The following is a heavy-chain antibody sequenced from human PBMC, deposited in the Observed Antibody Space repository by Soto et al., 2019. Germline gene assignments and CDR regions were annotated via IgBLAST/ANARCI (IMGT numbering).Heavy chain of an antibody. J-gene: IGHJ6*02. V-gene: IGHV3-73*01. D-gene: IGHD4-17*01. CDR1: GFTFSGSA. CDR3: TRGPHGDSENYYGMDV. Sequence: PGGSLRLSCAASGFTFSGSAMHWVRQASGKGLEWVGRIRSKANSYATAYAASVKGRFTISRDDSKNTVYLQMHSLKTEDTAVYYCTRGPHGDSENYYGMDVWGQGTTVTVSS. CDR2: IRSKANSYAT.